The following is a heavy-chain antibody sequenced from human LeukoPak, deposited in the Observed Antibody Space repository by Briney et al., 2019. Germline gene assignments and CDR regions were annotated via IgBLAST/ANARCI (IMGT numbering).Heavy chain of an antibody. CDR1: GGSFSGYY. D-gene: IGHD3-22*01. J-gene: IGHJ3*02. Sequence: SETLSHTCAAYGGSFSGYYWSRIRQPPGKALEWIGNIFYSGSTYYSPSLKSRVTISLDTSRNQFSLKLNSVTAADTAVYYCAKSNGYGLIDIWGQGTMVTVSS. CDR2: IFYSGST. V-gene: IGHV4-34*12. CDR3: AKSNGYGLIDI.